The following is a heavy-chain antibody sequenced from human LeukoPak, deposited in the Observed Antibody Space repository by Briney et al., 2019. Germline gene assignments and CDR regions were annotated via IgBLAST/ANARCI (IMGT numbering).Heavy chain of an antibody. Sequence: ASVKVSCKASGYTFTSYGISWVRQAPGQGLEWMGWISAYNGNTNYAQKLQGRVTMTTDTSTSTAYMELRSLRSDDTAVYYCASHSVPAADYYYYYMDVWGKGTTVTASS. CDR1: GYTFTSYG. J-gene: IGHJ6*03. V-gene: IGHV1-18*01. CDR2: ISAYNGNT. CDR3: ASHSVPAADYYYYYMDV. D-gene: IGHD2-2*01.